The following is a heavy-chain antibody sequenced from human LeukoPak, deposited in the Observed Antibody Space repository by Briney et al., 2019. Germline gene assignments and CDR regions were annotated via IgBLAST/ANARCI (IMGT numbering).Heavy chain of an antibody. V-gene: IGHV4-34*01. Sequence: PSETLSLTCAVYGGSFSGYYWSWIRQPPGKGLEWIGEINHSGSTNYNPSLKSRVTISVDTSKNQFSLELSSVTAADTAVYYCARIPITMSEDYYFDYWGQGTLVTVSS. J-gene: IGHJ4*02. CDR1: GGSFSGYY. CDR3: ARIPITMSEDYYFDY. CDR2: INHSGST. D-gene: IGHD3-10*02.